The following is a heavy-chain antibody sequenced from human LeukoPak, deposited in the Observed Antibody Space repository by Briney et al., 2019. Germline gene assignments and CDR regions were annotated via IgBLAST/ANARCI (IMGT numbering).Heavy chain of an antibody. V-gene: IGHV3-30*02. CDR3: AKGGGYEAQYYYYYLDV. CDR2: IRYDGSNK. D-gene: IGHD5-12*01. J-gene: IGHJ6*03. CDR1: GGSFSGYY. Sequence: PSETLSLTCAVYGGSFSGYYWSWIRQPPGKGLEWVAFIRYDGSNKYYADSVKGRFTVSRDNSKNTLYLQMKSLRAEDTAVYYCAKGGGYEAQYYYYYLDVWGKGTTVTISS.